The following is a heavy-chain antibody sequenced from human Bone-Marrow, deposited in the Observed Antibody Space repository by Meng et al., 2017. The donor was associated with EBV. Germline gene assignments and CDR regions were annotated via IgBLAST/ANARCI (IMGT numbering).Heavy chain of an antibody. CDR2: INPNSGGT. D-gene: IGHD3-3*01. Sequence: QVHPGPFGAEVKQRCALGKFSCKPSGYSFSGYYMHWVRQAPGQGLEWMGRINPNSGGTNYAQKFQGRVTMSRDTSISTAYMELSRLRSDDTALYYCARDLTNDYFDYWGQGTLVTVSS. CDR1: GYSFSGYY. V-gene: IGHV1-2*06. CDR3: ARDLTNDYFDY. J-gene: IGHJ4*02.